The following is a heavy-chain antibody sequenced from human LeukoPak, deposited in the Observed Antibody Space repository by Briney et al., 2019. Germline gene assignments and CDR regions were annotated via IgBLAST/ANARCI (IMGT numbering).Heavy chain of an antibody. D-gene: IGHD3-16*02. V-gene: IGHV3-23*01. J-gene: IGHJ4*02. CDR3: AKDPLLRLGELSQLFDY. CDR2: ISGSGGST. Sequence: GGSLRLSCAASGFTFSSYAMSWVRQAPGKGLEWVSAISGSGGSTYYADSVKGRFTISRDNSKNTLYLQMNSLRAEDTAVYYCAKDPLLRLGELSQLFDYWGQGTLVTVSS. CDR1: GFTFSSYA.